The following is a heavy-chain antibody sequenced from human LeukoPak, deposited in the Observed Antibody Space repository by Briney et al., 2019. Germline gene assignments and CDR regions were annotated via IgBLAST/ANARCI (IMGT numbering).Heavy chain of an antibody. D-gene: IGHD6-19*01. V-gene: IGHV3-23*01. CDR3: AKDTYGSGWHDFDY. J-gene: IGHJ4*02. CDR1: GFTFSSYA. CDR2: ISGSGGGT. Sequence: GGSLRLSCAASGFTFSSYAMNWVRQAPGKGLEWVSTISGSGGGTYYTDSVKGRFTVSRDNSKNTLYLQINSLRAEDTAVYYCAKDTYGSGWHDFDYWGQGTLVTVSS.